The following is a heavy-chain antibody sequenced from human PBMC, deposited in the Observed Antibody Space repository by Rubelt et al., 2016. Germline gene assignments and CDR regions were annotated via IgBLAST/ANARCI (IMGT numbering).Heavy chain of an antibody. CDR3: ASARGGRYGDAFDM. D-gene: IGHD3-16*02. V-gene: IGHV3-23*04. J-gene: IGHJ3*02. CDR2: IGGSDGRT. CDR1: GFIFNTYA. Sequence: VQLVESGGGLVQPGGSLRLSCAGSGFIFNTYAMSWVRQAPGKGPEWVSNIGGSDGRTYYADSVKGRVTISRDNSKNTLYLQMNSLRVEDTAIYYCASARGGRYGDAFDMWGQGTVVTVSS.